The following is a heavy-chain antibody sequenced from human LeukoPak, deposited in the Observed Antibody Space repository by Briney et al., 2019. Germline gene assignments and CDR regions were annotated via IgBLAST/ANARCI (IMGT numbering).Heavy chain of an antibody. Sequence: SETLSLTCTVSGGSISSYYWSWIRQPAGKGLEWIGRFYTSGSTNYNPSLKGRVTMSVDTSKNQFSLKLSSVTAADTAVYYCARDRYYDFWSGYSNYFDYWGQGTLVTVSS. CDR3: ARDRYYDFWSGYSNYFDY. D-gene: IGHD3-3*01. CDR2: FYTSGST. J-gene: IGHJ4*02. V-gene: IGHV4-4*07. CDR1: GGSISSYY.